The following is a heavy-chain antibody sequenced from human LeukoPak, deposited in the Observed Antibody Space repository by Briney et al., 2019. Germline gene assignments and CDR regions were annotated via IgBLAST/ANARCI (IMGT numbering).Heavy chain of an antibody. J-gene: IGHJ4*02. CDR3: ARDGGWDYVWGSYRTTYYFDY. CDR2: INHSGST. Sequence: PSETLSLTCAVYGGSFSGYYWSWIRQPPGKGLEWIGEINHSGSTNYNPSLKSRVTISVDTSKNQFSLKLSSVTAADTAVYYCARDGGWDYVWGSYRTTYYFDYWGQGTLVTVSS. D-gene: IGHD3-16*02. CDR1: GGSFSGYY. V-gene: IGHV4-34*01.